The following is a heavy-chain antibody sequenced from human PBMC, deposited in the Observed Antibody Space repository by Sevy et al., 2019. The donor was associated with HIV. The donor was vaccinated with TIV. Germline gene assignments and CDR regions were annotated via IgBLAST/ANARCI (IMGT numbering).Heavy chain of an antibody. CDR1: GFTFSNYW. Sequence: GGSLRLSCAASGFTFSNYWMHWVRQAPGKGLEWVANIRQDGGEIYYSDSVKGRFIISRDNAKESLFLQMTNLKVEDSGIYYCARRFFDVWGQGVLVTVSS. CDR3: ARRFFDV. J-gene: IGHJ4*02. CDR2: IRQDGGEI. V-gene: IGHV3-7*01. D-gene: IGHD3-16*01.